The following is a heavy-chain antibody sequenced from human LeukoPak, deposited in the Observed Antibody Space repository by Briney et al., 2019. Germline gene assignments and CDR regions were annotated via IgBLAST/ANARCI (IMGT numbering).Heavy chain of an antibody. Sequence: PSETLSLTCTVSGGSISSSSYYWGWIRQPPGKGLEWIGSIYYSGSTYYNPSLKSRVTISVDTSKNQFSLKLSSVTAADTAVYYCARVAGVSDYWGQGTLVTVSS. CDR1: GGSISSSSYY. J-gene: IGHJ4*02. CDR2: IYYSGST. V-gene: IGHV4-39*01. D-gene: IGHD3-10*01. CDR3: ARVAGVSDY.